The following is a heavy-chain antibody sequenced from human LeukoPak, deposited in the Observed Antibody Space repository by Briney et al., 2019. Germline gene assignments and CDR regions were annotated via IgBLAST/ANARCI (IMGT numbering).Heavy chain of an antibody. CDR2: IYSDGST. CDR3: ASYYLEWLLGCAFDG. Sequence: GGSLRLSCAASGFTVSTKYMSWVRQAPGKGLEWVSLIYSDGSTYYADSVKGRITISRDNSKNTLYLQMNSLRAEDAAVYYCASYYLEWLLGCAFDGWGQGTMVTVFS. V-gene: IGHV3-66*02. D-gene: IGHD3-3*01. CDR1: GFTVSTKY. J-gene: IGHJ3*01.